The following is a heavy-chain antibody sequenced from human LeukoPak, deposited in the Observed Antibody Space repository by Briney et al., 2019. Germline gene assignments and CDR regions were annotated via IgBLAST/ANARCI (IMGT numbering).Heavy chain of an antibody. Sequence: SVKVSCKASGGTFSSYAISWGRQAPGQGLEWMGGIIPIFGTANYAQKFQGRVTITTDESTSTAYMELSSLRSEDTAVYYCARHYCSSTSCYFDYWGQGTLVTVSS. CDR3: ARHYCSSTSCYFDY. J-gene: IGHJ4*02. CDR2: IIPIFGTA. V-gene: IGHV1-69*05. CDR1: GGTFSSYA. D-gene: IGHD2-2*01.